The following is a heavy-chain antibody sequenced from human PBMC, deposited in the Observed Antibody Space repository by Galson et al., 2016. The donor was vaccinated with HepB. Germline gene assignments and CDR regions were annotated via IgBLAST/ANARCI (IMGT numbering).Heavy chain of an antibody. Sequence: SETLSLTCAVSGGSIGSNNWWSWLRQSSNKGLEWIGELSQSGRTNYNPSLKSRVTMSVDKSKNQFSLNLTSVTAADTAVYFCAETAWCYAGGCSTFGVWGQGILVTISS. CDR2: LSQSGRT. CDR3: AETAWCYAGGCSTFGV. D-gene: IGHD2-15*01. CDR1: GGSIGSNNW. V-gene: IGHV4-4*02. J-gene: IGHJ3*01.